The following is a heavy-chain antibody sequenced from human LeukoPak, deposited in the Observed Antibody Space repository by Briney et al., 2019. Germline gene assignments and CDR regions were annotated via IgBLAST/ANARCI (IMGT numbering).Heavy chain of an antibody. CDR1: GGSISSYY. CDR3: ARGSITIFGVVDY. Sequence: SETLSLTCTVSGGSISSYYWSWIRQPPGKGLEWIGYIYYTGSTNYNPSLKTRVTTSVDTSKNQFSLKLSSVTAADTAVYYCARGSITIFGVVDYWGQGTLVTVSS. V-gene: IGHV4-59*08. CDR2: IYYTGST. D-gene: IGHD3-3*01. J-gene: IGHJ4*02.